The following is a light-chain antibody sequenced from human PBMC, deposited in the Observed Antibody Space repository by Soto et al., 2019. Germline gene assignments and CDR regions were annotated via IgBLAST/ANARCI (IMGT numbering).Light chain of an antibody. Sequence: EIVLTQSPGTLSLSPGERATLSCRASQSVSSSYLAWYQQKPGQAPRLLIYGASNRATGIPDRISGSGSGTDFTLTISRLEPEDFAVYYCQQHGSSPVSWTFGQGTKVEIK. V-gene: IGKV3-20*01. CDR3: QQHGSSPVSWT. CDR1: QSVSSSY. CDR2: GAS. J-gene: IGKJ1*01.